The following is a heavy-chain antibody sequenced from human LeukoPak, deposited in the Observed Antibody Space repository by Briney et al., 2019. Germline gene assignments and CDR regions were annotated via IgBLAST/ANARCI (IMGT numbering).Heavy chain of an antibody. V-gene: IGHV1-18*01. D-gene: IGHD3-10*01. CDR3: AREYLESRITMVRGVIGY. CDR2: ISAYNGNT. CDR1: GYTFTSYG. J-gene: IGHJ4*02. Sequence: RASVKVSCKASGYTFTSYGISWVRQAPGQGLEWMGWISAYNGNTNYAQKLQGRVTMTTDTSTSTAYMELRSLRSDDTAVYYCAREYLESRITMVRGVIGYWGQGTLVTVSS.